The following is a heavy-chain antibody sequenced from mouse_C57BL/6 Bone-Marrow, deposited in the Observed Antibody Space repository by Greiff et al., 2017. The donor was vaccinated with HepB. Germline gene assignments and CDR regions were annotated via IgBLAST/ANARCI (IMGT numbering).Heavy chain of an antibody. J-gene: IGHJ2*01. CDR2: IYPGGGYT. V-gene: IGHV1-63*01. D-gene: IGHD1-1*01. Sequence: QVQLQQSGAELVRPGTSVKMSCKASGYTFTNYWIGWVKQRPGHGLEWIGDIYPGGGYTNYNEKFKGKATLTADKSSSTAYMQVSSLTSEDSAIYYCARSHYYGSSGKNYYFDYWGQGTTLTVSS. CDR1: GYTFTNYW. CDR3: ARSHYYGSSGKNYYFDY.